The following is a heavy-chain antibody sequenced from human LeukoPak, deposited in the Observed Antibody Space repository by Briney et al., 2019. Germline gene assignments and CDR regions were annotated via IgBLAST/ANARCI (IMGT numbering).Heavy chain of an antibody. J-gene: IGHJ4*02. V-gene: IGHV3-7*04. CDR2: IKQDGSEK. D-gene: IGHD3-22*01. CDR3: ARGNSYYDNSGYDY. CDR1: GFTFSSYW. Sequence: PGGSLRLSCAASGFTFSSYWMSWVRQAPGKGLEWVANIKQDGSEKYYVDSVKGRFTISRDNAKNSLYLQMNSLRAEDTAVYHCARGNSYYDNSGYDYWGQGTLVTVSS.